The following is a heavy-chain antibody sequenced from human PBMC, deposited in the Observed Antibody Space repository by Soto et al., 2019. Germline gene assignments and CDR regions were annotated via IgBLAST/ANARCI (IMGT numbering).Heavy chain of an antibody. CDR3: ARDYSRYYGMDV. J-gene: IGHJ6*02. Sequence: GGSLRLSWAASGFTFSNGGMHWVRQAPGKGLESVAVIWYDGSNKYYADSVKGRFTISRDNSKNTMYLQVNSLRAEDTAVYYCARDYSRYYGMDVWGQGTTVTVSS. CDR2: IWYDGSNK. CDR1: GFTFSNGG. V-gene: IGHV3-33*01. D-gene: IGHD2-15*01.